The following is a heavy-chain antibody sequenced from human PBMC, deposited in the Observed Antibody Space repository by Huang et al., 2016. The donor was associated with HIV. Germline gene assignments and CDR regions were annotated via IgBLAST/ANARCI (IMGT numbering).Heavy chain of an antibody. D-gene: IGHD3-22*01. CDR3: ARDTYYTDIWKRNDASFL. CDR2: SGSDSRDK. J-gene: IGHJ3*01. Sequence: QVQLVQSGGEVKQPGASVRVSCKASGYDFGSYGVSWVRQATGQGLEGLVWSGSDSRDKRTEKKCQGRVTMTTDRSATTTYMELRSLRYDDTAVYYCARDTYYTDIWKRNDASFLWGQGTMITVYS. CDR1: GYDFGSYG. V-gene: IGHV1-18*01.